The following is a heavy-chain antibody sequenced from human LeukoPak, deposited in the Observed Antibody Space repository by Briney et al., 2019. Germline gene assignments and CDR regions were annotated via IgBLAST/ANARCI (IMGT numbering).Heavy chain of an antibody. CDR1: GDSVSGNSVA. D-gene: IGHD2-2*01. V-gene: IGHV6-1*01. Sequence: SQTLSLTCAISGDSVSGNSVAWNWIRQSPSRGLEWLGRTYYRSKWYTDYALSVKSRMTINPDTSKNQFSLQLSSVTPEDTAVYYCARESASTFDYWGQGTLVTVSS. J-gene: IGHJ4*02. CDR3: ARESASTFDY. CDR2: TYYRSKWYT.